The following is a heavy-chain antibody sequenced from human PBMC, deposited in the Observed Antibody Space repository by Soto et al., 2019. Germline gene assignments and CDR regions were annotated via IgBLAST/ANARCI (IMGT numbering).Heavy chain of an antibody. V-gene: IGHV4-4*02. D-gene: IGHD1-1*01. CDR2: IHHSGTT. J-gene: IGHJ6*02. Sequence: QLLLQESGPGLVKPSGTLSLTCAVAGGSISSSNWWTWVRQPPGKGLEWIGEIHHSGTTRYNPSLRSPITRSIVKSRSECTKSLLSVSAADTAVYYCARAPTTPRSQKRISSCLDVWGQGITVVVSS. CDR1: GGSISSSNW. CDR3: ARAPTTPRSQKRISSCLDV.